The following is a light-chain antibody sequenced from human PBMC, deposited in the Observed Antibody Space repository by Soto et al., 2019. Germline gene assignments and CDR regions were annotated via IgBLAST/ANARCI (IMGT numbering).Light chain of an antibody. V-gene: IGKV1-5*01. CDR3: QQYNSYS. CDR1: QSISKW. CDR2: DAS. Sequence: DIQMTQSPSTLSASVGDRVTITCRASQSISKWVAWYQQKPGKAPELLISDASNLQSGVPSRFSGSGSGTQFTLTISSLQPDDFATYYCQQYNSYSFGQGTKV. J-gene: IGKJ1*01.